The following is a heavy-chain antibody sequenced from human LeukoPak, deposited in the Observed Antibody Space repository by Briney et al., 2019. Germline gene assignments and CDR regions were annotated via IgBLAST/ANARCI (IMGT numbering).Heavy chain of an antibody. CDR2: INPNSGDT. J-gene: IGHJ4*02. V-gene: IGHV1-2*02. D-gene: IGHD6-13*01. Sequence: ASVKVSCKASGYTFTGYYMHWVRQAPGQGLEWVGWINPNSGDTYYAQKFQGRVTMTRDTSISTAYMELSSLTSDDTAVFYCARPSSWTHHFDYWGQGTLVTVSS. CDR3: ARPSSWTHHFDY. CDR1: GYTFTGYY.